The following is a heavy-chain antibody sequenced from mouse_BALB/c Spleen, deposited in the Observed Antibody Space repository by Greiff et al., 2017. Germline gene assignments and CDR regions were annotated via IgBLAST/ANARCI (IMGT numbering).Heavy chain of an antibody. Sequence: EVQGVESGGGLVKPGGSLKLSCAASGFTFSSYAMSWVRQSPEKRLEWVAEISSGGSYTYYPDTVTGRFTISRDNAKNTLYLEMSSLRSEDTAMYYCAREGNLAYWGQGTLVTVSA. V-gene: IGHV5-9-4*01. D-gene: IGHD2-1*01. CDR1: GFTFSSYA. J-gene: IGHJ3*01. CDR3: AREGNLAY. CDR2: ISSGGSYT.